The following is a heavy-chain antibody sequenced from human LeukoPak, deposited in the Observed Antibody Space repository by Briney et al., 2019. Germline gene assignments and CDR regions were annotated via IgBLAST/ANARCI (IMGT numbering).Heavy chain of an antibody. CDR1: GGSISSSSYY. CDR3: ARKSSAASFDFDY. V-gene: IGHV4-39*01. Sequence: SETLSLTCTVSGGSISSSSYYWGWIRQPPGKGLEWIGSIYYSGSTYYNPSLKGRVTISVDMSKNQFSLKLSSVTAADTAVYYCARKSSAASFDFDYWGQGTLVTVSS. J-gene: IGHJ4*02. CDR2: IYYSGST. D-gene: IGHD2-2*01.